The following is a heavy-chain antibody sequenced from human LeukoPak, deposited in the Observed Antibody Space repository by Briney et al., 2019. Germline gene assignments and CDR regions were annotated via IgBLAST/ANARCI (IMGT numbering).Heavy chain of an antibody. CDR2: IRSKANSYAT. V-gene: IGHV3-73*01. D-gene: IGHD1-26*01. J-gene: IGHJ4*02. CDR1: GVTLTSAW. CDR3: TRHXSGSYYGDY. Sequence: GGSLRLSCAVSGVTLTSAWMSWVRQASGKGLEWVGRIRSKANSYATEYAASVKGRFTISRDDSKNTAYLQMNSLKTEDTAVYYCTRHXSGSYYGDYWGQGTLVTVSP.